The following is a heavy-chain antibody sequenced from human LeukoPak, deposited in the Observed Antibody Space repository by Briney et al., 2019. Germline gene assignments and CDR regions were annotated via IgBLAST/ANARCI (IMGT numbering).Heavy chain of an antibody. V-gene: IGHV1-18*01. Sequence: ASAKVSCKASGYTFTNYGISWVRQAPGQGLEWMGWISAFNGNTNYAQKLQGRVTMTTDTSTSTAYMELRSLRSDDTAVYYCTRGGEPSFYYYYMDVWGKGTTVTVSS. D-gene: IGHD3-16*01. J-gene: IGHJ6*03. CDR2: ISAFNGNT. CDR1: GYTFTNYG. CDR3: TRGGEPSFYYYYMDV.